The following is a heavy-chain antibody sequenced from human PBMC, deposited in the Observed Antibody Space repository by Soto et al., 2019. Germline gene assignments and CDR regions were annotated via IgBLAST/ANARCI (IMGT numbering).Heavy chain of an antibody. CDR1: GGSFSGYY. Sequence: SETLSLTCAVYGGSFSGYYWSWIRQPPGKGLEWIGYIYYSGSTNYSPSLKSRVTISTDTSKNQFSLKLSSVTAADTAVYYCARALAFYYGSGNYHNIIHFDYWGLGTLVTVSS. CDR2: IYYSGST. V-gene: IGHV4-59*01. J-gene: IGHJ4*02. CDR3: ARALAFYYGSGNYHNIIHFDY. D-gene: IGHD3-10*01.